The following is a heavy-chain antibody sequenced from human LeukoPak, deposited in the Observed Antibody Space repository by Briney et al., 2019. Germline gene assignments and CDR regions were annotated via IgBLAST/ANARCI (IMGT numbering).Heavy chain of an antibody. J-gene: IGHJ4*02. Sequence: PGGSLRLSCAASGPTFSSYVMSWVRQAPGKGPVWISHISSGDGTNIGYADSVKGRFTISRDNAKNTLYLQMNSLGVEDTAVYYCTRTTGQRCFDCWGQGTQVTVSS. CDR3: TRTTGQRCFDC. D-gene: IGHD4-11*01. CDR1: GPTFSSYV. V-gene: IGHV3-74*01. CDR2: ISSGDGTNI.